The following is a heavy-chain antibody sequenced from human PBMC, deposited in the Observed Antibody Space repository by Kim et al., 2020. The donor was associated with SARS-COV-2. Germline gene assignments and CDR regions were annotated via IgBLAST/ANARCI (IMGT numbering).Heavy chain of an antibody. D-gene: IGHD2-15*01. CDR3: ARGRAGLVGGGMDV. Sequence: GGSLRLSCAASGFTFSDYYMDWVRQAPGKGLEWVGRIRNKANSYTTEYAASANGRFTISRDDSKLYLQMNSLKSEDTAMYYCARGRAGLVGGGMDVWGQGTTVTVSS. CDR1: GFTFSDYY. V-gene: IGHV3-72*01. CDR2: IRNKANSYTT. J-gene: IGHJ6*02.